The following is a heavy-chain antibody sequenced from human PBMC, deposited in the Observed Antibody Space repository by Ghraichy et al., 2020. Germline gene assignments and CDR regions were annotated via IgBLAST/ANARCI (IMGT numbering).Heavy chain of an antibody. D-gene: IGHD6-19*01. V-gene: IGHV4-31*11. CDR1: GGSFSGYY. CDR2: IYYSGGT. J-gene: IGHJ4*02. CDR3: VRAGAVAANFLFDN. Sequence: SQTLSLTCAVYGGSFSGYYWNWIRQHPGKGLEWIGYIYYSGGTYYNPSLESRVTMSLQTSKNQFSLRLTSVTAADTAVYYCVRAGAVAANFLFDNWGQGTLVTVSS.